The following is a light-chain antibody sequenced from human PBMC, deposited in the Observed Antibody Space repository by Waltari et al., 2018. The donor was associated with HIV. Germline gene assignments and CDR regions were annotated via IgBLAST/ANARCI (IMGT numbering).Light chain of an antibody. CDR2: QDS. CDR3: QAWDSSTAV. J-gene: IGLJ2*01. Sequence: SYELTQPPSVSVSPGQTASFTCSGDKLGDKYACWYQQKPGQSPVLVIYQDSKRPSGIPERFSGSNSGNILTLTISGTQAMDEADYYCQAWDSSTAVFGGGTKLTVL. V-gene: IGLV3-1*01. CDR1: KLGDKY.